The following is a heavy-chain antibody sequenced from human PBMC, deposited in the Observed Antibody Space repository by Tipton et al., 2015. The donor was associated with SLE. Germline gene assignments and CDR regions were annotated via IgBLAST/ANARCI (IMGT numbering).Heavy chain of an antibody. V-gene: IGHV4-59*08. CDR3: ARRGDGGRTFDY. CDR2: IYYSGST. J-gene: IGHJ4*02. Sequence: TLSLTCAVYDGWYDGSFSSFYWSWIRQPPGKGLEWIGYIYYSGSTNYNPSLKSRVTISIDTSKNQFSLKLSSVTAADTGVYYCARRGDGGRTFDYWGQGILVTVSS. D-gene: IGHD2-15*01. CDR1: DGWYDGSFSSFY.